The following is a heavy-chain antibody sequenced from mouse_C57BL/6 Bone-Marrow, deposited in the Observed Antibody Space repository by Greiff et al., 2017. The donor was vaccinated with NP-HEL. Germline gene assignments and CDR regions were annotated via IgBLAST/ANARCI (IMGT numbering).Heavy chain of an antibody. CDR3: ARFLIYYYGSSYENFDY. V-gene: IGHV1-26*01. CDR2: INPNNGGT. D-gene: IGHD1-1*01. J-gene: IGHJ2*01. CDR1: GYTFTDYY. Sequence: EVQLQQSGPELVKPGASVKISCKASGYTFTDYYMNWVKQSHGKSLEWIGDINPNNGGTSYNQKFKGKATLTVEKSSSTAYMELRSLTSEDSAVYYCARFLIYYYGSSYENFDYWGQGTTLTVSS.